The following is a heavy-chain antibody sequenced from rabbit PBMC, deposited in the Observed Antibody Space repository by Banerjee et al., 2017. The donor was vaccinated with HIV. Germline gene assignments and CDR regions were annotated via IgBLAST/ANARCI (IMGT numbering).Heavy chain of an antibody. V-gene: IGHV1S45*01. CDR3: ARDRGDWGYYFTL. Sequence: QEQLEESGGGLVKPEGSLTLTCKASGFSFSSGYDMCWVRQAPGKGLEWIGCINTGSRNAYYASWVISRFTISKTSSTTVALHMTSLTAADTATYFCARDRGDWGYYFTLWGPGTLVTVS. D-gene: IGHD4-1*01. CDR2: INTGSRNA. CDR1: GFSFSSGYD. J-gene: IGHJ4*01.